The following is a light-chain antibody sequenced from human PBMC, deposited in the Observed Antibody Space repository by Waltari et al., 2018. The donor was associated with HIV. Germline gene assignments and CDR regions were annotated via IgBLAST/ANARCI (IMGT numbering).Light chain of an antibody. CDR3: QQTFAMPLS. V-gene: IGKV1-39*01. CDR2: GSS. J-gene: IGKJ4*01. CDR1: VFVNLY. Sequence: DVQLTQSPSFLSASVGDSVTITCRTSVFVNLYLNWYQQRPGEAPKLLIYGSSILQSGVPSRFSGRWSGTNFVLTISGLRPEDSATYYCQQTFAMPLSFGAWTKVEI.